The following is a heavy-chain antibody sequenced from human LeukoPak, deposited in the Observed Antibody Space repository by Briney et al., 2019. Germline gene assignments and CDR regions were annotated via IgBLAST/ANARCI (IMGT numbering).Heavy chain of an antibody. CDR3: ARKGPNSSNWYYFDY. V-gene: IGHV1-2*02. Sequence: GASVKVCGKASGYTFAGYYMHWVRQAPGQGLEWMGWINPNSGGTNYAQKFQGRVTMTRDTSITTAYMELSSLTSDDTAVYYCARKGPNSSNWYYFDYWGQETLVTVSS. J-gene: IGHJ4*02. D-gene: IGHD6-13*01. CDR2: INPNSGGT. CDR1: GYTFAGYY.